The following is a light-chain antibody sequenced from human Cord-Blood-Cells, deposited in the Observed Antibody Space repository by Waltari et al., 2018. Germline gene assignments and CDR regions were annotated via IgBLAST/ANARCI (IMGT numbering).Light chain of an antibody. V-gene: IGLV2-23*01. CDR3: CSYAGSSTLV. CDR2: EGS. Sequence: QSALTQPASVSGSPGQSITLPCTGTSSDVGGYNPFSWYQQHPGKAPKLMIYEGSKRPSGVSNRFSGSKSGNTASLTISGLQAEDEADYYCCSYAGSSTLVFGGGTKLTVL. J-gene: IGLJ3*02. CDR1: SSDVGGYNP.